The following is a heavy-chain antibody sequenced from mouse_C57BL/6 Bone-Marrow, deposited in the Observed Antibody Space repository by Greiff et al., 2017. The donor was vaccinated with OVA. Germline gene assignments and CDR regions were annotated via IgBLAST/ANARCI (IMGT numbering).Heavy chain of an antibody. CDR1: GYTFTSYG. CDR3: AYYSNYPYYVDY. Sequence: VQLQQSGAELARPGASVKLSCKASGYTFTSYGISWVKQRTGQGLEWIGEIYPRRGNTYYNEKFKGKATLTADKSSSTAYMELRSLTSEDSAVYFCAYYSNYPYYVDYWGQGTTLTVSS. V-gene: IGHV1-81*01. J-gene: IGHJ2*01. D-gene: IGHD2-5*01. CDR2: IYPRRGNT.